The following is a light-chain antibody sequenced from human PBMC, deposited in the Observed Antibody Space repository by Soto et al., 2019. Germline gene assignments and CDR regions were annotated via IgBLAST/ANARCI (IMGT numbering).Light chain of an antibody. CDR1: QDIRSD. J-gene: IGKJ4*01. CDR2: AAS. CDR3: QQHNSYPMT. Sequence: DIPMTQSPSSLSASVGDRVTITCRASQDIRSDLGWYHQKPGKPPKRLIYAASSLQSGVPSRFSGSGSGTEFTLAISSLQPEDFAIYYCQQHNSYPMTFGGGNKVEIK. V-gene: IGKV1-17*01.